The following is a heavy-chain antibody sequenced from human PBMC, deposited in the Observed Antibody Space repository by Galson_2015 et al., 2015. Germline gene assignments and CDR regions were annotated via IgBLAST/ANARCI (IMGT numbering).Heavy chain of an antibody. D-gene: IGHD2-2*01. CDR2: ITSDGSST. CDR3: ARDPGRVVVPAAMAYCLYGVDV. J-gene: IGHJ6*02. CDR1: GFTFSSYW. V-gene: IGHV3-74*01. Sequence: SLRLSCAASGFTFSSYWMHWVRQAPGKGLVWVSRITSDGSSTSYADSVKGRFTISRDNAKNTLYLQMNSLRAEDTAVYYCARDPGRVVVPAAMAYCLYGVDVWGQGTPVTGSS.